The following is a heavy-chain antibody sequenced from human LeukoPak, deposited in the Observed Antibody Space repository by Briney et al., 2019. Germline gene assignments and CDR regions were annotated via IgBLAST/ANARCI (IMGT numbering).Heavy chain of an antibody. CDR1: EVTFRNYA. V-gene: IGHV3-30-3*01. CDR3: AREALLEESEYFQY. D-gene: IGHD3-16*01. J-gene: IGHJ1*01. Sequence: GGSLRLSCAASEVTFRNYAVHWVRQAPGKGLQWVAVISYDGNTIHYADSVKGRFIISRDTSKNTLYLQMNSLRAEDTAVYYCAREALLEESEYFQYWGQGTPVTVSS. CDR2: ISYDGNTI.